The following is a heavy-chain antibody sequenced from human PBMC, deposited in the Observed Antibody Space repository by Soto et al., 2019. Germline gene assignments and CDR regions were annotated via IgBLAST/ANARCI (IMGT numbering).Heavy chain of an antibody. V-gene: IGHV3-66*01. CDR1: GFTVSSNY. D-gene: IGHD2-15*01. J-gene: IGHJ4*02. Sequence: GGSLRLSCAASGFTVSSNYMSWVRQAPGKGLEWVSVIYSGGSTYYADSVKGRFTISRDNSKNTLYLQMTSLGAEDTAVYYCARVGVVAATSSDYWGQGTLVTVSS. CDR3: ARVGVVAATSSDY. CDR2: IYSGGST.